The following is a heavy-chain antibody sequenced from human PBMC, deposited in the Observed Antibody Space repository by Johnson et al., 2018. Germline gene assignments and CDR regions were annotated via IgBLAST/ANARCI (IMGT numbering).Heavy chain of an antibody. CDR2: ISGSGGST. CDR1: GFTFSSYA. V-gene: IGHV3-23*04. D-gene: IGHD2-2*01. CDR3: ATYCSSTSCSLPRNWFDP. J-gene: IGHJ5*02. Sequence: VQLVESGGGLVQPGGSLRLSCAASGFTFSSYAMSWVRQAPGKGLEWVSAISGSGGSTYYADSVKGRVTISRDNSKNTLYLQMNGLRAEDTAVYYCATYCSSTSCSLPRNWFDPWGQGTLVTVSS.